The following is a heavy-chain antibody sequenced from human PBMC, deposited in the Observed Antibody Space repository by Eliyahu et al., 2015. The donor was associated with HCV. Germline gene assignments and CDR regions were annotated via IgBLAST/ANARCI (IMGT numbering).Heavy chain of an antibody. J-gene: IGHJ6*02. CDR1: GFTFSXYG. CDR2: IWYDGSNK. Sequence: QVQLVESGGGVVQPGRSLRLSCXASGFTFSXYGMHLVXXGPGKGLEWVAVIWYDGSNKYYADSVKGRFTISRDNSKNTLYLXMNSLRAEDTAVYYCAREHPPTEQLVPGGLHYYYYGMDVWGQGTTVTVSS. CDR3: AREHPPTEQLVPGGLHYYYYGMDV. D-gene: IGHD6-6*01. V-gene: IGHV3-33*01.